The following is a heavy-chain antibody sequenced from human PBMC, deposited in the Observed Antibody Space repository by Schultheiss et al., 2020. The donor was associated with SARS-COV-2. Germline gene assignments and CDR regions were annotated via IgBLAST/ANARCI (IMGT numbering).Heavy chain of an antibody. CDR1: GVSISNFY. CDR2: IYYSGST. V-gene: IGHV4-59*12. Sequence: SETLSLTCTVSGVSISNFYWTWIRQPPGKGLEWIGSIYYSGSTYYNPSLKSRVTISVDTSKNQFSLKLSSVTAADTAVYYCARASNDFWSGYYYYYYYYMDVWGKGTTVTVSS. D-gene: IGHD3-3*01. J-gene: IGHJ6*03. CDR3: ARASNDFWSGYYYYYYYYMDV.